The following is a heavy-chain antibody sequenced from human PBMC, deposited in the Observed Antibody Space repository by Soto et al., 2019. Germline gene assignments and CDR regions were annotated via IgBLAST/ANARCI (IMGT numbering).Heavy chain of an antibody. CDR3: ARQDPPNYYGSGSYYKSPAFDI. CDR2: INPNSGGT. V-gene: IGHV1-2*04. CDR1: GYTFTGYY. J-gene: IGHJ3*02. D-gene: IGHD3-10*01. Sequence: ASVKVSFKASGYTFTGYYMHWVRQAPGQGLEWMGWINPNSGGTNYAQKFQGWVTMTRDTSISTAYMELSRLRSDDTAVYYCARQDPPNYYGSGSYYKSPAFDIWGQGTMVTVSS.